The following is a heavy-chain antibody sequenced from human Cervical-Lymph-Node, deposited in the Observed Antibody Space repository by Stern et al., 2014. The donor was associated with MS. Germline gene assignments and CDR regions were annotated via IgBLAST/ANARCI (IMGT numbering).Heavy chain of an antibody. CDR3: CTSTTVTTNY. D-gene: IGHD4-17*01. J-gene: IGHJ4*02. CDR2: IRSKATSYAT. Sequence: EVQLVESGGGLVQPGGSLKLSCAASGFTFSGSAMHWVRQASGKGLEWVGRIRSKATSYATASAASVKGRFNMSRDDSKSTAYLQMSNLKTEDTAVYYCCTSTTVTTNYWGQGTLVTVSS. CDR1: GFTFSGSA. V-gene: IGHV3-73*02.